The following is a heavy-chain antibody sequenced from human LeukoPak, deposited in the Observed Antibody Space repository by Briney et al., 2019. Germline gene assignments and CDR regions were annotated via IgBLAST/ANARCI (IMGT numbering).Heavy chain of an antibody. CDR3: ARDPTYYYDSSGLYYFDY. J-gene: IGHJ4*02. D-gene: IGHD3-22*01. CDR1: GYSISSGYY. V-gene: IGHV4-38-2*02. CDR2: IYYSGST. Sequence: SETLSLTCTVSGYSISSGYYWGWIRQPPGKGLEWIGSIYYSGSTYYNPSLKSRVTISVDTSKNQFSLKLSSVTAADTAVYYCARDPTYYYDSSGLYYFDYWGQGTLVTVSS.